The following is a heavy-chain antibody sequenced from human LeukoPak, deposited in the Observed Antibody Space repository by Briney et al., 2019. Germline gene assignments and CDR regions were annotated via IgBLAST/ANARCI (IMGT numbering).Heavy chain of an antibody. CDR1: GGSISSYY. CDR2: IYYSGST. Sequence: SETLSLTCTVSGGSISSYYWNWIRQPPGKGLEWIGYIYYSGSTNYNPSLKSRVTISVDRSKNQFSLKLSSATAADTAVYYCATSSDTASAYWGQGTLVTVSS. J-gene: IGHJ4*02. CDR3: ATSSDTASAY. D-gene: IGHD5-18*01. V-gene: IGHV4-59*01.